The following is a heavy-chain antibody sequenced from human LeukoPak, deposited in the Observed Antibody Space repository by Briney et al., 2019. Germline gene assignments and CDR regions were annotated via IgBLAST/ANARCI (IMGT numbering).Heavy chain of an antibody. V-gene: IGHV1-8*01. CDR2: MNPNNGNT. CDR1: GDAFTSYD. CDR3: ARGRSGGGYNSYY. D-gene: IGHD5-24*01. J-gene: IGHJ4*02. Sequence: ASVKVSCKASGDAFTSYDFYWVRQATGQGLEWMGWMNPNNGNTGYAQKFQGRVTMTRSTSISTAYMELSSLRSEDTAVYYCARGRSGGGYNSYYWGQGTLVTVSS.